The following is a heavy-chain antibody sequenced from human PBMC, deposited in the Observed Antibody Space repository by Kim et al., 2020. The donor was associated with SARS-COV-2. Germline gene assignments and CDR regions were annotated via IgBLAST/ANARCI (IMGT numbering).Heavy chain of an antibody. D-gene: IGHD3-3*01. Sequence: SETLSLTCTVSGGSISSSSYYWGWIRQPPGKGLEWIGSIYYSGSTYYNPSLKSRVTISVDTSKNQFSLKLSSVTAADTAVYYCGYYDFWSGYYWGQGTLVTVSS. J-gene: IGHJ4*02. V-gene: IGHV4-39*01. CDR1: GGSISSSSYY. CDR3: GYYDFWSGYY. CDR2: IYYSGST.